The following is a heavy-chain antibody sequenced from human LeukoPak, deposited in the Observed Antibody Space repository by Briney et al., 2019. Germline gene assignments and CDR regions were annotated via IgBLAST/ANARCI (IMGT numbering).Heavy chain of an antibody. V-gene: IGHV1-2*02. D-gene: IGHD6-13*01. J-gene: IGHJ4*02. CDR3: ARTEGVAAADPPDY. CDR2: INPNSGGT. Sequence: GASVKVSCKASGYTFTGYYMHWVRQAPGQGLEWMGWINPNSGGTNYAQKFQGRVTMTRDTSISTAYMELSRLRSDDTAVYYCARTEGVAAADPPDYWGQGTLVTVSS. CDR1: GYTFTGYY.